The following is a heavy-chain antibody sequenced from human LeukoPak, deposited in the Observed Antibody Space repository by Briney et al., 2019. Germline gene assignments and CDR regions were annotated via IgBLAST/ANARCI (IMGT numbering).Heavy chain of an antibody. V-gene: IGHV1-46*01. J-gene: IGHJ4*02. CDR2: INPSGGST. Sequence: ASVKVSCKASGYTFTRYYMHWVRQAPGQGLEWMGIINPSGGSTSYAQKFQGRVTMTRDMSTSTVYMELSSLRSEDTAVYYCAREGIIAVAGIGYYFDYWGQGTLVTVSS. CDR3: AREGIIAVAGIGYYFDY. D-gene: IGHD6-19*01. CDR1: GYTFTRYY.